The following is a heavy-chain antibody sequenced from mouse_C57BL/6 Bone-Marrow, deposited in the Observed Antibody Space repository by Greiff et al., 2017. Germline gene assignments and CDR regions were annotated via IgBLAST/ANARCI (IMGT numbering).Heavy chain of an antibody. J-gene: IGHJ2*01. D-gene: IGHD1-1*01. CDR2: INPSNGGT. V-gene: IGHV1-53*01. Sequence: QVQLQQPGTELVKPGASVKLSCKASGYTFTSYWMHWVKQRPGQGLEWIGNINPSNGGTNYNEKFKSKATVTVDKSSSTAYMQLSSLTSEDSAVYYYARYYYGSSYDYFDYWGQGTTLTVSS. CDR1: GYTFTSYW. CDR3: ARYYYGSSYDYFDY.